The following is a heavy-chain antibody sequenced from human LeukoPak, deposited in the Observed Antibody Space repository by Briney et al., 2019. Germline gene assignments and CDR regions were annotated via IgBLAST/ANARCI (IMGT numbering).Heavy chain of an antibody. CDR3: ARSRPPMTRAFFDP. CDR1: GYTFTGYY. Sequence: ASVKVSCKASGYTFTGYYMHWVRQAPGQGLEWMGWINPNSGGTNYAQKFQGGVTMTRDTSISTAYMELSRLRSDDTAVYYCARSRPPMTRAFFDPWGQGTLVTVSS. J-gene: IGHJ5*02. V-gene: IGHV1-2*02. CDR2: INPNSGGT.